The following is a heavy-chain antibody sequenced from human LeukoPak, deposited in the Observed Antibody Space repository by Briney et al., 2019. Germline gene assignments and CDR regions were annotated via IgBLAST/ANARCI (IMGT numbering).Heavy chain of an antibody. CDR3: ARDGSGSYLDYYFDY. Sequence: GGSLRLSCSASGFTFSDYYMSWIRQAPGKGLEWVSYISSSGNAMYYADSVKGRFTISRDNAKNSLYLQMNSLRAEDTAVYYCARDGSGSYLDYYFDYWGQGTLVTVSS. J-gene: IGHJ4*02. CDR2: ISSSGNAM. D-gene: IGHD1-26*01. CDR1: GFTFSDYY. V-gene: IGHV3-11*04.